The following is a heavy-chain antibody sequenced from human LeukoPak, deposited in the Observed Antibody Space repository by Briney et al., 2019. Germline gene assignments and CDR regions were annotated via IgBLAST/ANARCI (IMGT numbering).Heavy chain of an antibody. CDR1: GYTFSSYD. J-gene: IGHJ4*02. CDR3: ARTLYSSGWINFDY. V-gene: IGHV1-8*02. Sequence: GASVKVSCKASGYTFSSYDINWVRQATGQGLEWMGWMNPNSGNTGYAQKFQGRVTMTRNTSISTAYMELSSLRSEDTAVYYCARTLYSSGWINFDYWGQGTLVTVSS. D-gene: IGHD6-19*01. CDR2: MNPNSGNT.